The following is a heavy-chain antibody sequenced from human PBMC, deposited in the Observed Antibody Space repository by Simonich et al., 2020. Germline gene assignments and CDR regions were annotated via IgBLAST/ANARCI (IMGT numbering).Heavy chain of an antibody. CDR3: ARASRGTWWYYYFDY. Sequence: QVQLVQSGAEVKKPGASVKVSCKASGYTFTSYGISWVRQAPGQGLEWMEGISAYNGNTNYAQNLQGRVTMTTDTSTSTAYMELRSLRSDDTAVYYCARASRGTWWYYYFDYWGQGTLVTVSS. V-gene: IGHV1-18*01. J-gene: IGHJ4*02. CDR2: ISAYNGNT. CDR1: GYTFTSYG. D-gene: IGHD2-15*01.